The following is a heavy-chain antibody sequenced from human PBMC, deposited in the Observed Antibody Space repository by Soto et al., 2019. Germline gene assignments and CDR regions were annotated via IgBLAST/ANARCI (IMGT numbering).Heavy chain of an antibody. CDR2: IYYSGST. V-gene: IGHV4-59*01. D-gene: IGHD7-27*01. CDR3: ARARLGDYGMDV. Sequence: QVQLQESGPGLVKPSETLSLTCTVSGGSISSYYWSWIRQTPGKGLEWIGYIYYSGSTNYNPSLKSRVTISVDTSKNQFSLKLSSVTAADTAVYYCARARLGDYGMDVWGQGTTVTVSS. J-gene: IGHJ6*02. CDR1: GGSISSYY.